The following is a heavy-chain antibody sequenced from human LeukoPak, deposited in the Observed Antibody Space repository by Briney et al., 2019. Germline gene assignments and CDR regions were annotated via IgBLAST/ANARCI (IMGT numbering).Heavy chain of an antibody. J-gene: IGHJ4*02. V-gene: IGHV3-23*01. CDR2: ISPNGVIT. Sequence: GGTLRLSCAASGFTFSRHGMNWVRQAPGKGLEWVSGISPNGVITYYADSVKGRFTISRDNSKNTLYLQMNSLRAEDTAIYYCAKDPLGGDETGYWGQGILVTVSS. CDR3: AKDPLGGDETGY. D-gene: IGHD3-16*01. CDR1: GFTFSRHG.